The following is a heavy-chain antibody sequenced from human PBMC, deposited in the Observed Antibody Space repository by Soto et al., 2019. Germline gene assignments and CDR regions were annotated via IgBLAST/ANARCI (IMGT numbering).Heavy chain of an antibody. Sequence: PSETLSLTCAVYGGSFSGYYWSWIRQPPGKGLEWIGEINHSGSTNYNPSLKSRVTISVDTSKNQFSLKLSSVTAADTAVYYCARGSVPAPISGYYYYSGMDVWGQGTTFTVSS. CDR3: ARGSVPAPISGYYYYSGMDV. J-gene: IGHJ6*02. V-gene: IGHV4-34*01. CDR2: INHSGST. D-gene: IGHD2-2*02. CDR1: GGSFSGYY.